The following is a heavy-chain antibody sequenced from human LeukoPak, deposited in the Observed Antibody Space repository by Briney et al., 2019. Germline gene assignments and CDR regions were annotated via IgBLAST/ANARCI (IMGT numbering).Heavy chain of an antibody. Sequence: ASVKVSCKASGYTFTGYYMHWVRQAPGQGLEWMGWINPNSGGTNYAQKFQGGVTMTRDTSISTAYMELSRLRSDDTAVYYCARALVGLGQALLRRLLTTAAAIDPWGQGTLVTVSS. D-gene: IGHD2-2*01. CDR3: ARALVGLGQALLRRLLTTAAAIDP. J-gene: IGHJ5*02. CDR2: INPNSGGT. V-gene: IGHV1-2*02. CDR1: GYTFTGYY.